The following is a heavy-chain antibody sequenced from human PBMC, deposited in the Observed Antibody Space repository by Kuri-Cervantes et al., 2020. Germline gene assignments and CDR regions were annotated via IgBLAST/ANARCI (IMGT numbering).Heavy chain of an antibody. D-gene: IGHD3-3*01. J-gene: IGHJ5*02. Sequence: ASVKVSCKVSGYTPTELSMHWVRQAPGQGLEWMGWINPNSGGTNYAQKFQGRVTMTRDTSISTAYMELSRLRSDDTAVYYCARAAAYDFWSGTSPWFDPWGQGTLVTVSS. CDR3: ARAAAYDFWSGTSPWFDP. CDR2: INPNSGGT. CDR1: GYTPTELS. V-gene: IGHV1-2*02.